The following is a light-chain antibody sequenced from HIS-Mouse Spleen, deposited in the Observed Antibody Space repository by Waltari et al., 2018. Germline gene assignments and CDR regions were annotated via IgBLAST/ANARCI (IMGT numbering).Light chain of an antibody. Sequence: DIQMTQSPSTLSASVGDRVTITCRASQSIRSWLAWYQQKHGKAPKLLIYKASRLEIGVPSRFSGSGSGTEFTLTSSSLQPDDFATYYCQQYNSYPWTFGQGTKVEIK. CDR1: QSIRSW. V-gene: IGKV1-5*03. CDR3: QQYNSYPWT. J-gene: IGKJ1*01. CDR2: KAS.